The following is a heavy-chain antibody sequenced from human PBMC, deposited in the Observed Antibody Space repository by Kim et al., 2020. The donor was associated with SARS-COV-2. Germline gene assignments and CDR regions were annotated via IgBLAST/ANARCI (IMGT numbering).Heavy chain of an antibody. V-gene: IGHV3-30*04. Sequence: SLRLSCAASGFTFSSYAMHWVRQAPGKGLEWVAVISYDGSNKYYADSVKGRFTISRDNSKNTLYLQMNSLRAEDTAVYYCARPYSGSYYGGFDYWGQGTLVTVSS. CDR3: ARPYSGSYYGGFDY. J-gene: IGHJ4*02. CDR1: GFTFSSYA. D-gene: IGHD1-26*01. CDR2: ISYDGSNK.